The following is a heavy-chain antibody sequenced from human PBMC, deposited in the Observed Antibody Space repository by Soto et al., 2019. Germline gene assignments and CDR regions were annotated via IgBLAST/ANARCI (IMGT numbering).Heavy chain of an antibody. CDR2: AYPGDSDA. Sequence: PGESLKISFKASGYTCTTQWIAWVRQLPGKGLEWMGIAYPGDSDARYRPSFQGHVTLSADKSINTAHLQCSSLKASDATKYCCARGVYPYASFGIDVWGQGTTVTVSS. CDR1: GYTCTTQW. CDR3: ARGVYPYASFGIDV. D-gene: IGHD3-16*01. V-gene: IGHV5-51*01. J-gene: IGHJ6*02.